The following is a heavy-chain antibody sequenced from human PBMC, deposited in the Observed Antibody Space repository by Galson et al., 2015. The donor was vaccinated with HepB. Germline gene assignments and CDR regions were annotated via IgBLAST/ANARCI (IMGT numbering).Heavy chain of an antibody. CDR2: IRSKAYSYAT. CDR1: GFTFSGSA. V-gene: IGHV3-73*01. J-gene: IGHJ4*02. CDR3: TRQLPTGNNYGYPGDY. Sequence: SLRLSCAASGFTFSGSAMHWVRQASGRGLEWVGRIRSKAYSYATAYSASVKGRFTISRDDSKNTAYLQMNSLTTEDTAVYYCTRQLPTGNNYGYPGDYWGQGTLVTVSS. D-gene: IGHD5-18*01.